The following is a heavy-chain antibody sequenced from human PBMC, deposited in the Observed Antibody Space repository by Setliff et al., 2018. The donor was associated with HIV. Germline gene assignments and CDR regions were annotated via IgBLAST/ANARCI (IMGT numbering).Heavy chain of an antibody. CDR3: AADLIIAGRLDYYYMDV. J-gene: IGHJ6*03. Sequence: SVMVSCKASGFTFISSAMQWVRQARGQRLEWIGWIVAGSGNTNYAQKFQERVSITRDMSTSSAYVELSNLRSEDTAVYYCAADLIIAGRLDYYYMDVWGKGTTVTVSS. V-gene: IGHV1-58*02. CDR2: IVAGSGNT. CDR1: GFTFISSA. D-gene: IGHD6-6*01.